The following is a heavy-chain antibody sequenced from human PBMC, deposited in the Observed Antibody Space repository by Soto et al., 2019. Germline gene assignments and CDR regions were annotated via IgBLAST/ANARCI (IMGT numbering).Heavy chain of an antibody. J-gene: IGHJ4*02. D-gene: IGHD3-22*01. CDR1: GGTFSRCA. Sequence: SVKVSCKASGGTFSRCAISWVRQAPGQGLEWMGGIIPLFGKANYAQKFQGRVTITADESTSTAYMELSSLRSEDTAVYYCARDGTLYDSSGYYYLYWGQGTLVTVSS. CDR3: ARDGTLYDSSGYYYLY. CDR2: IIPLFGKA. V-gene: IGHV1-69*13.